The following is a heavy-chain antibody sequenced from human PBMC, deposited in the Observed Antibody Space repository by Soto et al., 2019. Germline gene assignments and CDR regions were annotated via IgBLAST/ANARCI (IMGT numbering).Heavy chain of an antibody. CDR3: AREEAYYDYVWGSYRYHGPNAFDI. V-gene: IGHV1-18*01. Sequence: ASVNVSCKASGYTFTSYGISWVRQAPGQGLEWMGWISAYNGNTNYAQKLQGRVTMTTDTSTSTAYMELRSLRSDDTAVYYCAREEAYYDYVWGSYRYHGPNAFDISGNGTMVTVS. D-gene: IGHD3-16*02. CDR1: GYTFTSYG. CDR2: ISAYNGNT. J-gene: IGHJ3*02.